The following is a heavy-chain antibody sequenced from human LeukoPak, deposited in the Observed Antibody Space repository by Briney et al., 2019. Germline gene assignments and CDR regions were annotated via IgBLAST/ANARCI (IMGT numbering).Heavy chain of an antibody. V-gene: IGHV3-23*01. CDR1: GFTFSSYA. CDR2: ISVSGGST. D-gene: IGHD4-17*01. Sequence: PGGSLRLSCAAPGFTFSSYAMSWVRQAPGKGLEWVSDISVSGGSTYYADSVKGRFTISRDNSKNTLYLQMNSLRAEDTAVYYCAKKETTVTTFFENWGQGTLVTVSS. CDR3: AKKETTVTTFFEN. J-gene: IGHJ4*02.